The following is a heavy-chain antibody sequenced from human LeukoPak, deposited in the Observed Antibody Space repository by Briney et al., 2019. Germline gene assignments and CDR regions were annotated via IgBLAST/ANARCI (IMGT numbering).Heavy chain of an antibody. V-gene: IGHV1-18*01. D-gene: IGHD3-22*01. CDR2: ISAYNGNT. Sequence: ASVKVSCKASGYTFTSYAISWVRQAPGQGLEWLGWISAYNGNTHYAQELQGRLTLTTDTSANTAYMELRSLRSDDTAVYFCVRDDYDSLPYYFDFWGQGTLVTVSS. J-gene: IGHJ4*02. CDR1: GYTFTSYA. CDR3: VRDDYDSLPYYFDF.